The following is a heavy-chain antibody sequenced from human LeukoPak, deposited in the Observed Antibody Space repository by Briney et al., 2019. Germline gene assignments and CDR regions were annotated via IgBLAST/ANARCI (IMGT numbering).Heavy chain of an antibody. CDR3: ARGVGCSDFAFDI. Sequence: SETLSLTCTVSGVSISSHCWSWIRQPPRKGLEWIGGSTNHNPSLKSRVTISVDTSKNQFSLKLSSVTAADTAVYYCARGVGCSDFAFDIWGQGTMVTVSP. D-gene: IGHD2-15*01. CDR1: GVSISSHC. J-gene: IGHJ3*02. CDR2: GST. V-gene: IGHV4-59*11.